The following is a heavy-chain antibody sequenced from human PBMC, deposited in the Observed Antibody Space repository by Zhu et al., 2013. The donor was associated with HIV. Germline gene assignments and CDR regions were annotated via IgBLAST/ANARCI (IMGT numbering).Heavy chain of an antibody. CDR2: INPNSGGT. Sequence: QVQLVQSGAEVKKPGASVKVSCKASGYTFTDYYIHWVRQAPGQGLEWMGWINPNSGGTNYAQKFQGRVTMTRDTSISTAYMELTRLNSDDTAIYYCARDSTGWYSFDYWGQGTPGPPSP. CDR3: ARDSTGWYSFDY. J-gene: IGHJ4*02. CDR1: GYTFTDYY. V-gene: IGHV1-2*02. D-gene: IGHD6-19*01.